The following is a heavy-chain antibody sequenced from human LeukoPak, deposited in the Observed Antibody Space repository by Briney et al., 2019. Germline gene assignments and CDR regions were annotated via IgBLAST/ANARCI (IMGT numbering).Heavy chain of an antibody. Sequence: GGSLRLSCATSGFSFTSCTMNWLRQAPGKGLEWVSSISRSSTYIYYAHAVKGRVTISRDNTKNSVYLQMNSLTAEDTALYYCATRWGDFYDDTGPGFDSWGQGALVTVSS. CDR2: ISRSSTYI. CDR3: ATRWGDFYDDTGPGFDS. CDR1: GFSFTSCT. V-gene: IGHV3-21*01. D-gene: IGHD3-16*01. J-gene: IGHJ4*02.